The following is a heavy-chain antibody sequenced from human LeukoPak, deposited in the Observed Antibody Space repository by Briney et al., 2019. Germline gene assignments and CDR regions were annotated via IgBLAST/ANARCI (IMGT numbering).Heavy chain of an antibody. V-gene: IGHV3-7*01. J-gene: IGHJ4*02. CDR1: GFSLSGYW. Sequence: GGSLRLSCAAYGFSLSGYWMSWVRQAPGKGLEWVARLHADGNEKYFVHSVKGRFIVSRDDAKNSLYLQMNSLRVEDTAVYYCARGGYSFDYLGQGTLVTVSS. D-gene: IGHD5-12*01. CDR2: LHADGNEK. CDR3: ARGGYSFDY.